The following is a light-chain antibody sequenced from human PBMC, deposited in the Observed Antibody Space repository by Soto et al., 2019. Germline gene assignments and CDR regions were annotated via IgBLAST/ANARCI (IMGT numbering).Light chain of an antibody. J-gene: IGKJ3*01. V-gene: IGKV3-20*01. Sequence: EIVLTQSPGTLSLSPGERATLSCRASQSVSSNYLAWYQQKPGQAPRLLIYGASSRATGIPDRFSGSGSATDFTLTISRLAPVDFAVYYCQQYGSSPFTFGPGTKGDIK. CDR3: QQYGSSPFT. CDR1: QSVSSNY. CDR2: GAS.